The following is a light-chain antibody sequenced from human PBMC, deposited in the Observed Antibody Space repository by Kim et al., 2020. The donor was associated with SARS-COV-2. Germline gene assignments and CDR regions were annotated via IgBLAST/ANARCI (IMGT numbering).Light chain of an antibody. CDR2: SNN. CDR1: SSNIGSNT. J-gene: IGLJ2*01. CDR3: AAWDDSLNGVV. Sequence: GQRFTISCSGSSSNIGSNTVNCYQQLPGTAPKLLIYSNNQRPSGVPDRFSGSKSGTSASLAISGLQSEDEADYYCAAWDDSLNGVVFGGGTQLTVL. V-gene: IGLV1-44*01.